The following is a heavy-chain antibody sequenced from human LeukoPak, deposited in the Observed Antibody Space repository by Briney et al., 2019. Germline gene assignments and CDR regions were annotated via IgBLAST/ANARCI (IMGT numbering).Heavy chain of an antibody. J-gene: IGHJ4*02. CDR1: GFTFSVSA. Sequence: GGSLRLSCAASGFTFSVSAMHWVRQAAGKGLEWLGRIRNKANTYATAYAASVRGRFTISRDDSKNTVYLHMNSLETEDTAVYYCAGPYYTRGHAFDYWGQGTLVTVSS. V-gene: IGHV3-73*01. CDR3: AGPYYTRGHAFDY. CDR2: IRNKANTYAT. D-gene: IGHD3-22*01.